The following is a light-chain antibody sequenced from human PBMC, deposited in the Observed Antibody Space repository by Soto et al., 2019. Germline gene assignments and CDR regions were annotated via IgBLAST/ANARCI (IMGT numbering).Light chain of an antibody. CDR1: QSVSSN. CDR2: GIS. J-gene: IGKJ5*01. CDR3: QQYGSSLT. Sequence: EIVLTQSHATLSLSPGEISTLSFRASQSVSSNLAWYQQKPGHAPGLLIYGISSRPTAIPDRFSGSGSGTDFTLTISRLEPEDFAFYYCQQYGSSLTFGQRTRLEI. V-gene: IGKV3-20*01.